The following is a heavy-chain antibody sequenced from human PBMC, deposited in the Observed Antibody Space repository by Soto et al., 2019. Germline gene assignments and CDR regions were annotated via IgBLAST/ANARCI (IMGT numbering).Heavy chain of an antibody. CDR3: ARDRRGRGIAARAGFDP. Sequence: GGSLRLSCAASGFTFSSYAMHWVRQAPGKGLEWVAVISYDGSNKYYADSVKGRFTISRDNSKNTLYLQMNSLRAEDTAVHYCARDRRGRGIAARAGFDPWGQGTLVTVSS. CDR1: GFTFSSYA. J-gene: IGHJ5*02. V-gene: IGHV3-30-3*01. CDR2: ISYDGSNK. D-gene: IGHD6-6*01.